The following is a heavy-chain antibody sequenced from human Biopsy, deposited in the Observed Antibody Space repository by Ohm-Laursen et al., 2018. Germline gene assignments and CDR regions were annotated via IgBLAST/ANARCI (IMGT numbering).Heavy chain of an antibody. V-gene: IGHV3-30*03. D-gene: IGHD3-9*01. CDR2: FSYDGINK. CDR1: RFDFSSHG. CDR3: LREAATGYYRTADF. J-gene: IGHJ4*02. Sequence: SLRLSCAASRFDFSSHGMHWVRQAPGKGLEWVAHFSYDGINKHYADSVKDRFTISRDNSKNTLSLQMNSLRVEDTAMYYCLREAATGYYRTADFWGQGTLVTVSS.